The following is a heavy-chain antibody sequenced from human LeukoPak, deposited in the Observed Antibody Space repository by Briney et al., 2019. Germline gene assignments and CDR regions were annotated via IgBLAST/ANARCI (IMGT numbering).Heavy chain of an antibody. CDR1: GGTFSSYA. Sequence: SLTVYCNAAGGTFSSYAISLVQQAPGQGLEWMGGIIPIFGSANYAEHCQGSVKITADESTSTAYMELSSLRSEDTAVYYCARGSVADEPGGWGQGTLVTVSS. CDR3: ARGSVADEPGG. J-gene: IGHJ4*02. D-gene: IGHD2-8*02. V-gene: IGHV1-69*01. CDR2: IIPIFGSA.